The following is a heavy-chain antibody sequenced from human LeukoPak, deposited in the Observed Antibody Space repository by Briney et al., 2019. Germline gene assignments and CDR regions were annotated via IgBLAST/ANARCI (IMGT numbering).Heavy chain of an antibody. V-gene: IGHV1-18*01. CDR2: ISAYNGNT. J-gene: IGHJ5*02. CDR3: ARKYQLLFRGDGFDP. CDR1: GYTFTSYG. D-gene: IGHD2-2*01. Sequence: ASACASRKASGYTFTSYGSSWVRQAPGQGLEWMGWISAYNGNTNYAQKLQGRVTMTTDTSTSTAYMELRSLRSDDTAVYYCARKYQLLFRGDGFDPWGQGPVTTVTS.